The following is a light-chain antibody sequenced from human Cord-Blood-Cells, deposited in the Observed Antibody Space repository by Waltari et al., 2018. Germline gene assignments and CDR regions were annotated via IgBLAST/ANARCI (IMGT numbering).Light chain of an antibody. CDR1: QSVSSY. J-gene: IGKJ4*01. CDR3: QQRSNWPPLT. Sequence: DIVLTQSPATLSSSPGERATLSCRASQSVSSYLAWYQQKPGQAPRLLIYDASNRATGIPARFSGSGSGTDFTLTISSLEPEDFAVYYCQQRSNWPPLTFGGGTKVEIK. CDR2: DAS. V-gene: IGKV3-11*01.